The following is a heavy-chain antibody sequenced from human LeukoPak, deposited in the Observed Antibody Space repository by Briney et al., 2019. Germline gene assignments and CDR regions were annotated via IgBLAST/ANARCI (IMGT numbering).Heavy chain of an antibody. D-gene: IGHD6-19*01. J-gene: IGHJ4*02. Sequence: GGSLRLSCAASGFTFNSYWMSWVRQAPGKGLEWVANTKPDGSEKKYVDSVKGRFIISRDNADNSLFLQMNSLRAEDTAVYYCVRDIGWGHNDYWGQGTLGTVSS. CDR2: TKPDGSEK. V-gene: IGHV3-7*01. CDR3: VRDIGWGHNDY. CDR1: GFTFNSYW.